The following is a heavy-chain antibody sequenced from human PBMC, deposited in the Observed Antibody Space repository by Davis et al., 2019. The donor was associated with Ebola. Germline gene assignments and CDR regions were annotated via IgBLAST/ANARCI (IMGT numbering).Heavy chain of an antibody. CDR3: AKADPQQYFDY. J-gene: IGHJ4*02. Sequence: GGSLRLSCAASGFTFSDYYMSWIRQAPVKGLEWVAFIRSDGSVKYYADSLKGRFTISRDYSKNTLSLQMNSLRAEDTAVYYCAKADPQQYFDYWGQGTLVTVSS. CDR1: GFTFSDYY. CDR2: IRSDGSVK. V-gene: IGHV3-30*02.